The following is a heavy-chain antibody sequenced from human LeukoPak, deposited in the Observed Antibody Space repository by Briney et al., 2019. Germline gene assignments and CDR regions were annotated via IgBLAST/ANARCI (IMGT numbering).Heavy chain of an antibody. CDR1: GYSFTSYW. Sequence: GESLKISCKGSGYSFTSYWIGWVRQMPGKGLEWMGIIYPGDSDTRYSPSFQGQVTISADKSISTAYLQWSSLKASDTAMYYCARGTRYYDFWSALRANWFDPWGQGTLVTVPS. J-gene: IGHJ5*02. CDR3: ARGTRYYDFWSALRANWFDP. V-gene: IGHV5-51*03. D-gene: IGHD3-3*01. CDR2: IYPGDSDT.